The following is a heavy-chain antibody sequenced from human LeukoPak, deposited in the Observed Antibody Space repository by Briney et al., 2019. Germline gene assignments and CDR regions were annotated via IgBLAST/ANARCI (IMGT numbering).Heavy chain of an antibody. V-gene: IGHV4-39*01. CDR2: IYYSGST. CDR3: ARRVGRGYSYGPNYFFDY. D-gene: IGHD5-18*01. Sequence: SGTLSLTCTVSGGSISSTSYYWGWIRQPPGKGLEWIVSIYYSGSTYYNPSRKSRVAMSVDTSKNQFSLKVSSVTAADTAVFYCARRVGRGYSYGPNYFFDYWGQGTLVTVSS. J-gene: IGHJ4*02. CDR1: GGSISSTSYY.